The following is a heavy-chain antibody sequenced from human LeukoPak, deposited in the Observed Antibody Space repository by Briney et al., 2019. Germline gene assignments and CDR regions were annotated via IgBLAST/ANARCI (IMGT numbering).Heavy chain of an antibody. D-gene: IGHD6-13*01. CDR3: AHSTSSWSWFQNWFDP. CDR2: IYWNDDK. CDR1: GYSISTSYYW. J-gene: IGHJ5*02. Sequence: TLSLTCTVSGYSISTSYYWGWIRQPPGKALEWLALIYWNDDKRYSPSLKSRLTITKDTSKNQVVLTMTNMDPVDTATYYCAHSTSSWSWFQNWFDPWGQGTLVTVSS. V-gene: IGHV2-5*01.